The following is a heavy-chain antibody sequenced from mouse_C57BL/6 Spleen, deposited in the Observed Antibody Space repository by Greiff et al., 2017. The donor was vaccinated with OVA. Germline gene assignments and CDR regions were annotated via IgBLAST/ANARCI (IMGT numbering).Heavy chain of an antibody. CDR3: ARGVTTVVATDYYAMDY. CDR1: GFTFSDYG. D-gene: IGHD1-1*01. J-gene: IGHJ4*01. CDR2: ISSGSSTI. V-gene: IGHV5-17*01. Sequence: EVQRVESGGGLVKPGGSLKLSCAASGFTFSDYGMHWVRQAPEKGLEWVAYISSGSSTIYYADTVKGRFTISRDNAKNTLFLQMTSLRSEDTAMYYCARGVTTVVATDYYAMDYWGQGTSVTVSS.